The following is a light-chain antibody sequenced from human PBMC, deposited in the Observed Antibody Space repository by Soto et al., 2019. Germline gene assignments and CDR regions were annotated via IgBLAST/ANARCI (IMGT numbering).Light chain of an antibody. CDR1: QDISNS. Sequence: DIQMTQSPSSLSASVGDRVTITCQATQDISNSVSWFQQKSGKAPKLLIYDASNLETGVPSRFSGSKSGTDFTLIISILQPEDVPTYFCQKFNGAQITFGQGTRLEIK. CDR2: DAS. J-gene: IGKJ5*01. CDR3: QKFNGAQIT. V-gene: IGKV1-33*01.